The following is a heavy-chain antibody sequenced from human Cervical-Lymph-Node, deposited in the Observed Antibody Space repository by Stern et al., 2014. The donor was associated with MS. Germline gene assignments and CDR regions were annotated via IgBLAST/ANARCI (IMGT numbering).Heavy chain of an antibody. CDR3: ARDTSSPERSDW. D-gene: IGHD1-1*01. CDR1: GFTVSRDY. CDR2: ITNVGST. J-gene: IGHJ4*02. V-gene: IGHV3-53*01. Sequence: EVQLVESGGGVIQPGGSLRLSCTASGFTVSRDYMTWVRPAPGKGLEWVSLITNVGSTFYADSVKGRFTISRDDSKNTVYLHMTSRRAEDTAMYYCARDTSSPERSDWWGQGTLVTVSS.